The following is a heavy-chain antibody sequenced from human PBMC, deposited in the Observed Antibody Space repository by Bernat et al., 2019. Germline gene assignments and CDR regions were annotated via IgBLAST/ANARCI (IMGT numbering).Heavy chain of an antibody. J-gene: IGHJ2*01. CDR2: FYYSGRT. CDR3: SCKLGTDQWYFDL. V-gene: IGHV4-39*01. D-gene: IGHD7-27*01. CDR1: GGSISSRSYY. Sequence: QLQLQESGPGLVKPSETLSLTCTVSGGSISSRSYYWGWIRQPPRKGLEWIGSFYYSGRTYSIPSLKSRVTISIDTTKKQLSLKQSSVTAADTAVYYCSCKLGTDQWYFDLWGRGTLVTVSS.